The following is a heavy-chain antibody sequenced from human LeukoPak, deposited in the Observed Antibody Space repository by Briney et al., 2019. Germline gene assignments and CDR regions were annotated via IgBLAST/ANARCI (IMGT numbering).Heavy chain of an antibody. V-gene: IGHV1-18*01. D-gene: IGHD3-22*01. CDR1: GYTFTNYG. Sequence: ASVKVSCKASGYTFTNYGISWVRPAPGQGLEWMGWISAYNGNTNYAQKLQGRVTMTTDTSTSTAYMELRSLRSDDTAVYYCARAVSSYYYDSSGPPRSQYYYYYYMDVWGKGTTVTISS. CDR2: ISAYNGNT. J-gene: IGHJ6*03. CDR3: ARAVSSYYYDSSGPPRSQYYYYYYMDV.